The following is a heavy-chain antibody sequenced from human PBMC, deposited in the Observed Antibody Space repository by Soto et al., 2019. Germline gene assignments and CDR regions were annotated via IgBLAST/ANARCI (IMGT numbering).Heavy chain of an antibody. Sequence: QLQLQESGPGLVKPSETLSLTCTVSGGSISSSTYHWGWIRQPPGKGLEWIGSLHHSGSTYYNPSPKRQVXXSXDXXKNQCSLRLNSVTAADTAVYYCARRYASSGYAYDIWGQGTMVTVSS. CDR3: ARRYASSGYAYDI. D-gene: IGHD3-22*01. CDR1: GGSISSSTYH. CDR2: LHHSGST. J-gene: IGHJ3*02. V-gene: IGHV4-39*01.